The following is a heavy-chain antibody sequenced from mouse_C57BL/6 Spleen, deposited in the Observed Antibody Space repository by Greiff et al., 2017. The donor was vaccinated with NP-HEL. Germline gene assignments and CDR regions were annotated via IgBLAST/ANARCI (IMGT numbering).Heavy chain of an antibody. J-gene: IGHJ1*03. D-gene: IGHD1-1*01. V-gene: IGHV1-53*01. CDR2: INPSNGGT. CDR1: GYTFTSYW. CDR3: ARLGYYGSSYGYFDV. Sequence: VQLQQSGTELVKPGASVKLSCKASGYTFTSYWMHWVKQRPGQGLEWIGNINPSNGGTNYNEKFKSKATLTVDKSSSTAYLQLSSLTSEDSAVYYCARLGYYGSSYGYFDVWGTGTTVTVSS.